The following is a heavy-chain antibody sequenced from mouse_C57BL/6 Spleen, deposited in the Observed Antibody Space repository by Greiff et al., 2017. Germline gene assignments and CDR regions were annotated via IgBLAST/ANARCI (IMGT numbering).Heavy chain of an antibody. V-gene: IGHV3-6*01. CDR2: ISYDGSN. Sequence: EVQLVESGPGLVKPSQSLSLTCSVTGYSITSGYYWNWIRQFPGNKLEWMGYISYDGSNNYNPSLKNRISITRDTSKNQFFLKLNSVTTEDTATYYCAREGSYDYAMDYWGQGTSVTVSS. CDR1: GYSITSGYY. D-gene: IGHD1-1*02. CDR3: AREGSYDYAMDY. J-gene: IGHJ4*01.